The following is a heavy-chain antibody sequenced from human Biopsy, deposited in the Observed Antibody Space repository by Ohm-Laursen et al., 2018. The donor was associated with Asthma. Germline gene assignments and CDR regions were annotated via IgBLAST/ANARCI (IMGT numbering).Heavy chain of an antibody. CDR3: ARAVDYSHYYGIDV. CDR1: GYTFNSAG. J-gene: IGHJ6*02. Sequence: ESSVKVSCKPSGYTFNSAGITWVRQAPGQGLEWMGWISVYNGNTKVAQKLQDRVTMITDTSTSTAYMELRSLRSDGTAVYFCARAVDYSHYYGIDVWGQGTTVTVS. D-gene: IGHD3-10*01. CDR2: ISVYNGNT. V-gene: IGHV1-18*01.